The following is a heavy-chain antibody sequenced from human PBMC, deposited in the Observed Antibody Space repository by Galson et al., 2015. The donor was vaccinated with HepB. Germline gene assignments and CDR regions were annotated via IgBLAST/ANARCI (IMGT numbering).Heavy chain of an antibody. D-gene: IGHD2-2*01. CDR1: GFTFSSYG. CDR3: AKDISMYCRSTSCVGAFDI. V-gene: IGHV3-33*06. Sequence: SLRLSCAASGFTFSSYGMHWVRQAPGKGLEWVAVIWYDGSNKYYADSVKGRFTISRDNSKNSLYLQMNSLRADDTALYYCAKDISMYCRSTSCVGAFDIWGQGTMVTVS. J-gene: IGHJ3*02. CDR2: IWYDGSNK.